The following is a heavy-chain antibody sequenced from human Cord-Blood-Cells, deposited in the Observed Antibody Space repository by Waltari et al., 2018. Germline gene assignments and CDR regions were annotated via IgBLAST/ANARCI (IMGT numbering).Heavy chain of an antibody. CDR2: INPNSGGT. CDR3: AGEEYSSSWYRGWFDP. Sequence: QVQLVQSGAEVKKPGASVKVSCKASGYTFTGYYMHWVRQAPGQGLEWMGWINPNSGGTNYAQKFQGRVTMTRDTSISTAYMELSRLRSDDTAVYYCAGEEYSSSWYRGWFDPWGQGTLVTVSS. CDR1: GYTFTGYY. D-gene: IGHD6-13*01. J-gene: IGHJ5*02. V-gene: IGHV1-2*02.